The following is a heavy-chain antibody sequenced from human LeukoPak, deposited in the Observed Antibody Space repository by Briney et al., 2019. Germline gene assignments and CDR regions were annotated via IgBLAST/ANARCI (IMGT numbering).Heavy chain of an antibody. CDR3: AREMSGYSPFDY. V-gene: IGHV3-74*01. J-gene: IGHJ4*02. D-gene: IGHD5-18*01. CDR1: GFTFSSYW. Sequence: SGGSLRPSCAASGFTFSSYWMHWVRQAPGKGLVWVSRINSDVRSTSYADSVKGRFTISRNNAQNTLYLQMNSLRAEDRAVYYCAREMSGYSPFDYWGQGTLVTVSS. CDR2: INSDVRST.